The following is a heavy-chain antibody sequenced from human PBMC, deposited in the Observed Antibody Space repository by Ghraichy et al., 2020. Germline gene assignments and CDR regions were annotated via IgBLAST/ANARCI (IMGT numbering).Heavy chain of an antibody. CDR3: AKDGLGWERLGVRY. V-gene: IGHV3-23*01. CDR1: GFTFSSYA. CDR2: ISGSGGST. J-gene: IGHJ4*02. Sequence: GESLNISCAASGFTFSSYAMSWVRQAPGKGLEWVSAISGSGGSTYYADSVKGRFTISRDNSKNTLYLQMNSLRAEDTAVYYCAKDGLGWERLGVRYWGQGTLVTVSS. D-gene: IGHD1-26*01.